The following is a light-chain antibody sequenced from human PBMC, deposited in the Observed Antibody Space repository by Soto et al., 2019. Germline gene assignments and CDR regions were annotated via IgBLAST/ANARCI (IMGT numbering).Light chain of an antibody. Sequence: EIVLTQSPATLSLSPGERVTLSCGASQSVSTNYVAWYQKKPGLAPRLLIYDASTRATAISDRFTGSGSGTDFTLTISRVEPEDFAVYYCQQYGSTPTFGGGTKVEIK. V-gene: IGKV3D-20*01. CDR3: QQYGSTPT. CDR1: QSVSTNY. CDR2: DAS. J-gene: IGKJ4*01.